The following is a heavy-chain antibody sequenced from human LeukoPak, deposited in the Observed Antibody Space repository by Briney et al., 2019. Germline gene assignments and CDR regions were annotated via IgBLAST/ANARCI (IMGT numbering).Heavy chain of an antibody. J-gene: IGHJ6*02. CDR3: AKDRHSSSWYDGMDV. CDR2: ISGSGGST. D-gene: IGHD6-13*01. CDR1: GFTFSSYA. Sequence: GGSLRLSCAASGFTFSSYAMSWVRQAPGKGLEWVSAISGSGGSTYYADSVKGRFTISRDNSKNTLYLQMNSPRAEDTAVYYCAKDRHSSSWYDGMDVWGQGTTVTVSS. V-gene: IGHV3-23*01.